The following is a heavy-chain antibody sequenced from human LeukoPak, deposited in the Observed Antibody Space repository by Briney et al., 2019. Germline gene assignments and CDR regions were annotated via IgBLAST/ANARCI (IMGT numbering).Heavy chain of an antibody. CDR2: IYYSGST. V-gene: IGHV4-59*12. D-gene: IGHD3-10*01. CDR3: AREWGYYGSGSYYYYYYMDV. Sequence: SETLSLTCTVSGGSISSYYWSWIRQPPGKGLEWIGYIYYSGSTNYSPSLKSRVTISVDTSRNQFSLKLSSVTAADTAVYYCAREWGYYGSGSYYYYYYMDVWGKGTTVTVSS. J-gene: IGHJ6*03. CDR1: GGSISSYY.